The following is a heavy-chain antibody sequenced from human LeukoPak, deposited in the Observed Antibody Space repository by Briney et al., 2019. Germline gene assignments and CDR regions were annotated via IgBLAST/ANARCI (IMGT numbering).Heavy chain of an antibody. J-gene: IGHJ4*02. CDR3: ARSLGLGYSYGSRSYYFDY. V-gene: IGHV4-34*01. D-gene: IGHD5-18*01. Sequence: PSETLSLTCAVYGGSFSGYYWSWIRQPPGKGLEWIGEINHSGSTNYNPSLKSRVTISVDTSKYQFSLKLSSVTAADTAVYYCARSLGLGYSYGSRSYYFDYWGQGTLVTVSS. CDR2: INHSGST. CDR1: GGSFSGYY.